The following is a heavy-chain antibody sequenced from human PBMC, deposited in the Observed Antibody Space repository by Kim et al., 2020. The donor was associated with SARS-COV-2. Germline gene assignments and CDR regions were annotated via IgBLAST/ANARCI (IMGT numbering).Heavy chain of an antibody. Sequence: GGSLRLSCAASGFTFDDYAMHWVSQAPGKGLEWVSLISGDGGSTYYADSVKGRFTISRDNSKNSLYLQMNSLRTEDTALYYCAKEGSGGEMATIWFGADYWGQGTLVTVSS. D-gene: IGHD3-10*01. CDR3: AKEGSGGEMATIWFGADY. CDR2: ISGDGGST. V-gene: IGHV3-43*02. J-gene: IGHJ4*02. CDR1: GFTFDDYA.